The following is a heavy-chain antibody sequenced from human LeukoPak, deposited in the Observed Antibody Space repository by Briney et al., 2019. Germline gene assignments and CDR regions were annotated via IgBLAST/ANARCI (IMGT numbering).Heavy chain of an antibody. V-gene: IGHV1-18*01. J-gene: IGHJ4*02. CDR1: GYTFTSYG. CDR3: ARTDYGDPYPDY. CDR2: ISAYNGNT. D-gene: IGHD4-17*01. Sequence: ASVKVSCKASGYTFTSYGISWVRQAPGQGLEWMGWISAYNGNTNYAQRLQGRVTMTTDTSTSTAYMELRSLRSDDTAVYYCARTDYGDPYPDYWGQGTLVTVSS.